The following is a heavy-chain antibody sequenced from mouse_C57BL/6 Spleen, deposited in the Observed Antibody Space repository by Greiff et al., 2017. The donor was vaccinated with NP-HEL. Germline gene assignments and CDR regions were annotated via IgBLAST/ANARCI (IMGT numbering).Heavy chain of an antibody. CDR1: GYTFTSYW. CDR2: IDPSDSYT. D-gene: IGHD4-1*01. Sequence: VQLQQSGAELVKPGASVKLSCKASGYTFTSYWMQWVKQRPGQGLEWIGEIDPSDSYTNYNQKFKGKATLTVDTSSSTAYMQRSSLTSEDSAVYYCALTGAGAYWGQRTLVTVSA. CDR3: ALTGAGAY. V-gene: IGHV1-50*01. J-gene: IGHJ3*01.